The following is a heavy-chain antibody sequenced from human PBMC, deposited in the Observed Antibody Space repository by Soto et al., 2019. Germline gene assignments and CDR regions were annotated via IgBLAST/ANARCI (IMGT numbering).Heavy chain of an antibody. D-gene: IGHD6-13*01. J-gene: IGHJ6*02. CDR3: AKAAAYYYCYYVLDG. CDR1: GVPFSSYA. Sequence: FQSPSCAASGVPFSSYAMRRARRENRKGLEWVSAISGSGGSTYYADSVKGRFTISRDNSKNTLYLQMNSLRAEDTAVYVCAKAAAYYYCYYVLDGWGQGTKVTVSS. CDR2: ISGSGGST. V-gene: IGHV3-23*01.